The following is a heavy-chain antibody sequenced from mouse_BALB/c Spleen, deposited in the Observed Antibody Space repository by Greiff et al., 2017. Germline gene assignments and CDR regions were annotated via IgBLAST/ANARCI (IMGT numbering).Heavy chain of an antibody. CDR2: INPSTGYT. V-gene: IGHV1-7*01. Sequence: QVQLQQSGAELAKPGASVKMSCKASGYTFTSYWMHWVKQRPGQGLEWIGYINPSTGYTEYNQKFKDKATLTADKSSSTAYMQLSSLTSEDSAVYDCAREERVRQGYAMDYWGQGTSVTVSS. CDR3: AREERVRQGYAMDY. CDR1: GYTFTSYW. D-gene: IGHD2-14*01. J-gene: IGHJ4*01.